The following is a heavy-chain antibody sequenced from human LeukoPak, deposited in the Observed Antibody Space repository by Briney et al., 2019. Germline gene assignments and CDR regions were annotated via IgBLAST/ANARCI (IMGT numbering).Heavy chain of an antibody. J-gene: IGHJ3*02. V-gene: IGHV4-30-2*01. CDR1: GGSISSGGYY. D-gene: IGHD3-16*01. Sequence: SETLSLTCTVSGGSISSGGYYWSWIRQPPGKGLEWIGYIYHSGSTYYNPSLKSRVTISVDRSKNQFSLKLSSVTAADTAVYYCASFTGGDAFDIWGQGTMVTVSS. CDR2: IYHSGST. CDR3: ASFTGGDAFDI.